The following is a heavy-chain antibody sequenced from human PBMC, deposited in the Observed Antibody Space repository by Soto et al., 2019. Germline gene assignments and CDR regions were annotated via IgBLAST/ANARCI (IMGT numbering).Heavy chain of an antibody. CDR1: GYTFTGYY. J-gene: IGHJ4*02. V-gene: IGHV1-2*04. CDR3: ARSITSSSGWVFDY. CDR2: INPNSGGT. Sequence: ASVKVSCKASGYTFTGYYMHWVRQAPGQGLEWMGWINPNSGGTNYAKKFQGWVTMTRDTSISTAYMELSRLRSDDTAVYYCARSITSSSGWVFDYWGQGTLVTVSS. D-gene: IGHD6-19*01.